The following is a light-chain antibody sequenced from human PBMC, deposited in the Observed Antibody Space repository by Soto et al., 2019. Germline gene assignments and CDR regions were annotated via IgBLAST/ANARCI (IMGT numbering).Light chain of an antibody. J-gene: IGKJ1*01. CDR3: QQSFSTPRT. V-gene: IGKV1-39*01. CDR2: AAS. Sequence: DIQMTQSPSSQSASVGDRVTITCRASQSINSYLNWYQQKPGQAPKLLIYAASSLQSGVPSRFSGSGSETAFTLTSTSLQPDDFATYSCQQSFSTPRTFGQGTRVDI. CDR1: QSINSY.